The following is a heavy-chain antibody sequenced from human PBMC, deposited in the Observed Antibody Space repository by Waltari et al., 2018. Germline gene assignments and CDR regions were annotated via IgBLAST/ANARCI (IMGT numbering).Heavy chain of an antibody. D-gene: IGHD5-12*01. V-gene: IGHV4-39*01. CDR1: GGSISSRSYY. J-gene: IGHJ5*02. CDR2: IYSSGST. CDR3: ARHWKKSGYRFDP. Sequence: QLQLQESGPGLVTPSETLSLTCPVSGGSISSRSYYSGWIRQSPGKGLEWIGSIYSSGSTYYNPTLKSRVTISGDTSKNQFSLKLSSVTAADTAVYYCARHWKKSGYRFDPWGQGTLVTVSS.